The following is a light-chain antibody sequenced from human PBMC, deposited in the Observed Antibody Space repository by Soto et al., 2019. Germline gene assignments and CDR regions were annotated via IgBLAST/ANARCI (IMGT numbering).Light chain of an antibody. V-gene: IGKV2-30*01. CDR1: QSLVYTDGNTY. CDR3: MQGTHWPLT. Sequence: DVVMTQSPLSLPVTLGQPASISCRSSQSLVYTDGNTYLSWFQQRPGQSPRRLIYRVSNRDSGVPDRLSGSGSGIDFTLKISRVEAEDVGVYYCMQGTHWPLTFGGGTKVDIK. J-gene: IGKJ4*01. CDR2: RVS.